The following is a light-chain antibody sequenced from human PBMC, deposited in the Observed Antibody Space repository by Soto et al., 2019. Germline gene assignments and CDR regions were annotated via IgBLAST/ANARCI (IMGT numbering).Light chain of an antibody. J-gene: IGLJ1*01. V-gene: IGLV2-8*01. CDR3: SSYAGINIYV. CDR1: SSDVGAFNY. CDR2: EIN. Sequence: QSVLTQPPSASGSPGQSITISCTGTSSDVGAFNYVSRYQQHPGKAPKLMIFEINKRPSGVPDRFSGSKSGNTASLTVSGLQAEDEADYYCSSYAGINIYVFGGGTKVTV.